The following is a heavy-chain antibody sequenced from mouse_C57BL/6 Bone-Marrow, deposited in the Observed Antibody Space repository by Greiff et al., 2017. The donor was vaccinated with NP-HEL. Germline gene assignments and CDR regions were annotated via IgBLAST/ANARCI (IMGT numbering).Heavy chain of an antibody. CDR1: GYTFTSYW. Sequence: QVQLKQSGAELVKPGASVKLSCKASGYTFTSYWMQWVKQRPGQGLEWIGAIDPSDSYTNYNQKFKGKATLTVDTSSSTAYMQLSSLTSEDSAVYYCARCFDYDGYYFDYWGQGTTLTVSS. V-gene: IGHV1-50*01. CDR3: ARCFDYDGYYFDY. CDR2: IDPSDSYT. D-gene: IGHD2-4*01. J-gene: IGHJ2*01.